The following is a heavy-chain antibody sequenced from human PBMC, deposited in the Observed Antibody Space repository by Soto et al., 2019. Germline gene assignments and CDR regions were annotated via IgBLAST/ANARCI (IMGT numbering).Heavy chain of an antibody. D-gene: IGHD3-22*01. CDR2: VDSSDSYT. V-gene: IGHV5-10-1*01. Sequence: GESLKISCKGSGYSFTSYWISWVRQMSGKGLEWMGRVDSSDSYTNYSLSFQGHVTISADKSISTAYLQWSSLKASDTAMYYCAIDVITEHYYYYGMDVWGQGTTVTGSS. J-gene: IGHJ6*02. CDR3: AIDVITEHYYYYGMDV. CDR1: GYSFTSYW.